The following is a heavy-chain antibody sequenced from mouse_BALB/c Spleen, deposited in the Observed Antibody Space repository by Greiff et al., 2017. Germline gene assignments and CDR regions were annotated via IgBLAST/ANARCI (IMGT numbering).Heavy chain of an antibody. CDR3: AREGDYGPAWFAY. CDR2: IWAGGST. D-gene: IGHD1-2*01. CDR1: GFSLTSYG. J-gene: IGHJ3*01. Sequence: VKLVESGPGLVAPSQSLSITCAVSGFSLTSYGVHWVRQPPGKGLEWLGVIWAGGSTNYNSALMSRLSISKDNSKSQVFLKMNSLQTDDTAMYYCAREGDYGPAWFAYWGQGTLVTVSA. V-gene: IGHV2-9*02.